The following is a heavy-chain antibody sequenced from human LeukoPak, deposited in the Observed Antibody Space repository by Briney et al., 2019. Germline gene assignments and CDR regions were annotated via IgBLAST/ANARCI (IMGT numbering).Heavy chain of an antibody. CDR3: ARVFWSGYYYYGMDV. V-gene: IGHV1-2*06. D-gene: IGHD3-3*01. J-gene: IGHJ6*02. Sequence: ASVKVSCKASGYTFTGYYMHWVRQAPGQGLEWMGRINPNSGGTNYAQKFQGRVTMTGDTSISTAYMELSRLRSDDTAVYYCARVFWSGYYYYGMDVWGQGTTVTVSS. CDR2: INPNSGGT. CDR1: GYTFTGYY.